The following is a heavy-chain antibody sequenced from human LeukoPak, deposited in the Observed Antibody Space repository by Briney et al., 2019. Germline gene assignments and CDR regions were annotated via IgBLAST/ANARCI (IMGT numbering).Heavy chain of an antibody. V-gene: IGHV3-7*01. CDR2: IKQDESEK. CDR3: VRDLFYDSSGYYDY. D-gene: IGHD3-22*01. CDR1: GFTFSSYW. Sequence: GGSLRLSCAASGFTFSSYWMSWVRQAPGKGLEWVANIKQDESEKSYVDSVKGRFTISRDNAKNSLYLQMNSMRAEDTAVYYCVRDLFYDSSGYYDYWGQGTLVTVSS. J-gene: IGHJ4*02.